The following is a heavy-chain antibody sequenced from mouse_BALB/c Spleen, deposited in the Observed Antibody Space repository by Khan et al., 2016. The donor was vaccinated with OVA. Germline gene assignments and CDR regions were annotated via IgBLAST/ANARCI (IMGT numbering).Heavy chain of an antibody. V-gene: IGHV1-4*01. CDR2: INPSSGYT. Sequence: QVQLQQSGAELARPGASVKMSCKASGYTFTSYTMHWVKQRPGQGLEWIGFINPSSGYTNYNQKFKDKATLTADKSSSTAYMQLSSLTSEDSAVYYCARSGAYYRYDGYVDVWGAGTTVTVSS. CDR1: GYTFTSYT. CDR3: ARSGAYYRYDGYVDV. D-gene: IGHD2-14*01. J-gene: IGHJ1*01.